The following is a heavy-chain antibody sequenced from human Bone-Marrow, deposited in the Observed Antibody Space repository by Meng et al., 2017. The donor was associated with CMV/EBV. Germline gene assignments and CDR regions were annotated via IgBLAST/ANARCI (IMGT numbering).Heavy chain of an antibody. CDR2: ISSSRSYI. D-gene: IGHD4-17*01. Sequence: GESLKISCAPSGFSFSTYTLHWVRQAPGKGLEWVASISSSRSYINYADPVKGRFTISRDNAKDSLYLQMSSLRAEDTAVNYCARDPAPLYPSTVNSYYYGMDVWGQGTTVTVSS. J-gene: IGHJ6*02. V-gene: IGHV3-21*06. CDR1: GFSFSTYT. CDR3: ARDPAPLYPSTVNSYYYGMDV.